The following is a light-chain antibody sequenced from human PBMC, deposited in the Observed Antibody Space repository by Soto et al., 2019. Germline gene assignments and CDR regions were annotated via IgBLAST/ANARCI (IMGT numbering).Light chain of an antibody. V-gene: IGLV2-8*01. CDR1: SSDVGGYNY. Sequence: QSGLTQPPSASGAPGQSVAISCTGTSSDVGGYNYVSWYQQHPGKAPKLIIYEVNKRPSGVPDRFSGSKSGNTASMTVSGLQAEDEADYYCSSYAGSRNVFGTGTKVSVL. CDR2: EVN. J-gene: IGLJ1*01. CDR3: SSYAGSRNV.